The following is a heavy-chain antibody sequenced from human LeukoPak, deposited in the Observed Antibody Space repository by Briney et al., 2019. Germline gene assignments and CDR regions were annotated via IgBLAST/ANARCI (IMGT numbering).Heavy chain of an antibody. V-gene: IGHV3-33*01. CDR1: GFTFNTYA. CDR2: IWYDGSDK. D-gene: IGHD2-15*01. J-gene: IGHJ6*02. CDR3: GRVGCTGGNCKPYAYYATDV. Sequence: GGSLRLSCAASGFTFNTYAMHWVRQAPGKGLEWVAIIWYDGSDKYYADSVRGRFAISRDNSKDTLYLQMNSLRAEDTAVYYCGRVGCTGGNCKPYAYYATDVWGQGTTVTVSS.